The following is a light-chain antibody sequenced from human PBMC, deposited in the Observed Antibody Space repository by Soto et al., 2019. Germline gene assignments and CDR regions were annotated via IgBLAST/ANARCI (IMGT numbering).Light chain of an antibody. V-gene: IGKV1-5*03. CDR1: QSISRW. CDR3: QQYHSYRG. J-gene: IGKJ3*01. Sequence: DIQMTQSPSTLSASVGDRVTITCRASQSISRWLAWYQQKPGKAPKLLIYQASISASVVPSRFSGSGSGTEFTITISSLQPDDSATYDCQQYHSYRGFGPGTKVDIK. CDR2: QAS.